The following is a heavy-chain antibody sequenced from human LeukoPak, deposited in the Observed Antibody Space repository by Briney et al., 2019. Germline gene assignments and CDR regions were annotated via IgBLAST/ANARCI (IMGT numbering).Heavy chain of an antibody. CDR2: IYTSGST. CDR3: VRGGAVAGSFDY. Sequence: SETLSLTCTVSGGSISSYHWSWIRQPAGKGLEWIGRIYTSGSTNHNPSLKSRATVSLDKSKNQFSLRLSSVTAADTAVYYCVRGGAVAGSFDYWGQGTLVTVSS. V-gene: IGHV4-4*07. CDR1: GGSISSYH. D-gene: IGHD6-19*01. J-gene: IGHJ4*02.